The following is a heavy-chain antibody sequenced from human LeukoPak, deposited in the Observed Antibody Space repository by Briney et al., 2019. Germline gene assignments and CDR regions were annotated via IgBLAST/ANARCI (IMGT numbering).Heavy chain of an antibody. CDR1: GYTFTGYY. D-gene: IGHD5-12*01. Sequence: ASVKVSCKASGYTFTGYYMHWVRQVPGQGLEWMGWINSNSGDTNYAQKFQGRVTMTRDTSISTAYMELSRLRSDDTAVYYCARSHSGYSGYDFGDWFDPWGQGTLVTVSS. J-gene: IGHJ5*02. CDR3: ARSHSGYSGYDFGDWFDP. V-gene: IGHV1-2*02. CDR2: INSNSGDT.